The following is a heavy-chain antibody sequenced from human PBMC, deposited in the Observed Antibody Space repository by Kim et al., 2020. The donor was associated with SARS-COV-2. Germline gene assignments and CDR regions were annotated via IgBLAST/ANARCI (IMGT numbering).Heavy chain of an antibody. CDR2: ISAYNGYT. CDR1: GYTFTTYG. J-gene: IGHJ4*02. D-gene: IGHD6-13*01. CDR3: ARARWYGNFDY. V-gene: IGHV1-18*01. Sequence: ASVKVSCKTSGYTFTTYGISWVRQAPGQGLEWVGWISAYNGYTNYAQNLQDRVTMTADTSTSTASMDLRSLRSDDTAVYYCARARWYGNFDYWGQGTLVT.